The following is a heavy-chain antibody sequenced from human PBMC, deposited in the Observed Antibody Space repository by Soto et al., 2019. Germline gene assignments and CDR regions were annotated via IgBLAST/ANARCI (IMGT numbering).Heavy chain of an antibody. J-gene: IGHJ4*02. D-gene: IGHD4-17*01. CDR1: GFTFSSYG. CDR2: ISYDGSNK. V-gene: IGHV3-30*18. CDR3: AKDFWSDCGDYEVY. Sequence: QVQLVESGGGVVQPGRSLRLSCAASGFTFSSYGMHWVRQAPGKGLEWVAVISYDGSNKYYADSVKGRFTISRDNSKNTLYLQMNSLRPVDTAVYYIAKDFWSDCGDYEVYWGQGTLVTVSS.